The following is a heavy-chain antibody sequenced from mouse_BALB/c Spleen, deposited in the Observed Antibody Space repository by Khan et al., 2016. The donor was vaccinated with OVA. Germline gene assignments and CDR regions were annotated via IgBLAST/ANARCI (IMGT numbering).Heavy chain of an antibody. CDR3: ARSGYGNPFAY. D-gene: IGHD2-1*01. CDR2: INPSNGDT. CDR1: GYTFTSFY. J-gene: IGHJ3*01. V-gene: IGHV1S81*02. Sequence: QVQLQQPGAELVKPGASVKISCKASGYTFTSFYMYWVKQRPGQGLEWIGGINPSNGDTHFYEKFKSKATLTGDKSSTTAYMQFSSLTSEDSAVYYGARSGYGNPFAYWGQGTLVTVSA.